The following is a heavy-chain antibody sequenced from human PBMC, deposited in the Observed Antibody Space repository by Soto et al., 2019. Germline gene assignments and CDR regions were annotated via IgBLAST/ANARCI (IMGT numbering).Heavy chain of an antibody. Sequence: QVQLVQSGAEVKKPGSSVTVSCKACGGTFSSYTISWVRQAPGQGLEWMGGIIPIFGTANYAQKFQGRVTITADESTSTAYMELSSLRSADTAVYYCARGNHRWLQMWYFDLWGRGTLVTVSS. CDR2: IIPIFGTA. V-gene: IGHV1-69*12. J-gene: IGHJ2*01. CDR1: GGTFSSYT. D-gene: IGHD5-12*01. CDR3: ARGNHRWLQMWYFDL.